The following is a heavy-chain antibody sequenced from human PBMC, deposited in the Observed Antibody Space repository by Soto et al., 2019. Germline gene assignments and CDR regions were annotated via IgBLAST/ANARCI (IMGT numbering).Heavy chain of an antibody. D-gene: IGHD6-19*01. CDR1: GYTFTSYG. V-gene: IGHV1-18*01. CDR2: ISAYNGNT. Sequence: ASVKVSFKASGYTFTSYGFSWVRQAPGQGLEWMGWISAYNGNTNYAQKLQGRVTMTTDTSTSTAYIELGSLRSDDTAVYYCERYSCCWRHLPAFYNDDGLDVWAQVSTVIVTS. CDR3: ERYSCCWRHLPAFYNDDGLDV. J-gene: IGHJ6*01.